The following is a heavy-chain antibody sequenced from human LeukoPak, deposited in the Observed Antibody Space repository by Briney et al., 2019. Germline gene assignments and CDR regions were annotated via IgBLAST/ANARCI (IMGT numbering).Heavy chain of an antibody. D-gene: IGHD3-10*01. V-gene: IGHV1-2*02. CDR1: GYTFTDYY. Sequence: ASVKVSCKASGYTFTDYYIHWVRQAPGQGLEWMGWINPNSGGTNYAQKFQGRVTMTRDTSISTAYMELSRLRSDDTAVYYCARDPPYYGSGSYRYYFDYWGQGTLVTVSS. CDR3: ARDPPYYGSGSYRYYFDY. CDR2: INPNSGGT. J-gene: IGHJ4*02.